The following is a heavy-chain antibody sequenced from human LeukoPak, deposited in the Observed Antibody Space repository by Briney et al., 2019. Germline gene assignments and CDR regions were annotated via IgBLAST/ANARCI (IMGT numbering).Heavy chain of an antibody. Sequence: SETLSLTCTVSGGSISSGSYYWSWIRQPAGKGLEWIGRIYTSGSTNYNPSLKSRVTISVDTSKNQFSLKLSSVTAADTAVYYCARGPYYDFWSGPMWFDPWGQGTLVTVSS. CDR1: GGSISSGSYY. CDR2: IYTSGST. D-gene: IGHD3-3*01. J-gene: IGHJ5*02. CDR3: ARGPYYDFWSGPMWFDP. V-gene: IGHV4-61*02.